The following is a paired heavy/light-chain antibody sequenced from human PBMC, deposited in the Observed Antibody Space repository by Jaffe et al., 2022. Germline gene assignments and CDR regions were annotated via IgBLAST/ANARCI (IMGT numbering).Heavy chain of an antibody. V-gene: IGHV4-59*01. CDR2: FYYSGST. Sequence: QVQLQESGAGLVKPSETLSLSCIVSDDSIRDYYWSWIRQPPGKGLEWIGYFYYSGSTKYNPSLKSRVTISVDTSKNQFSLKLISVTAADTAVYHCARGPRGQALVQYYYYMDVWGKGTTVTVSS. D-gene: IGHD1-26*01. CDR1: DDSIRDYY. CDR3: ARGPRGQALVQYYYYMDV. J-gene: IGHJ6*03.
Light chain of an antibody. CDR1: SSNIGSNT. CDR2: GNS. V-gene: IGLV1-44*01. J-gene: IGLJ1*01. CDR3: AAWDDSLNGYV. Sequence: QSVLTQPPSASGTPGQRVTISCSGSSSNIGSNTVSWYQQLPGTAPKLLIYGNSQRPSGVPDRFSGSKSGTSGSLAISGLQSEDEADYYCAAWDDSLNGYVFGTATKVTVL.